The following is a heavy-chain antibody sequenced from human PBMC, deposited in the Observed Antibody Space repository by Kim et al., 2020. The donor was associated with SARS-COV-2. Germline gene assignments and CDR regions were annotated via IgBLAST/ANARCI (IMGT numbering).Heavy chain of an antibody. D-gene: IGHD1-26*01. Sequence: AHPVPGRFTISRENAKNTLYLQMNSLRAEDTALYYCARGILRTKGAFDIWGQGAMVTVSS. V-gene: IGHV3-74*01. J-gene: IGHJ3*02. CDR3: ARGILRTKGAFDI.